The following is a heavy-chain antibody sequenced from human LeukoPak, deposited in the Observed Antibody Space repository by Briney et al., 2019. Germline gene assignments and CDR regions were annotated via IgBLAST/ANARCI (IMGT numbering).Heavy chain of an antibody. J-gene: IGHJ6*02. Sequence: PGGSLRLSCAASGFTFSSYSMNWVRQAPGKGLEWVSSIGSDGKTHYSESAKGRFAISRDNSKSMLFLQLNSLRAEDTALYVAMDVWGQGTTVTVSS. CDR1: GFTFSSYS. CDR2: IGSDGKT. V-gene: IGHV3-23*01. CDR3: MDV. D-gene: IGHD5-12*01.